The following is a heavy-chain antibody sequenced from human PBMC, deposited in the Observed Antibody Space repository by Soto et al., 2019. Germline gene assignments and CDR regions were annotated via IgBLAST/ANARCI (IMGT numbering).Heavy chain of an antibody. Sequence: ASVKVSCKASGYTFTSYDINWVRQATGQGLEWMGWMNPNSGNTGYAQKFQGRVTMTRNTSISTAYMELSSLRSEDTAVYYCARGYCSGGSCYHRWFDPWGQGTLVTVSS. D-gene: IGHD2-15*01. CDR2: MNPNSGNT. CDR1: GYTFTSYD. V-gene: IGHV1-8*01. J-gene: IGHJ5*02. CDR3: ARGYCSGGSCYHRWFDP.